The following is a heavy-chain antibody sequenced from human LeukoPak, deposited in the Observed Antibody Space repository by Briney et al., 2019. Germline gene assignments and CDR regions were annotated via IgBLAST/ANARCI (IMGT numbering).Heavy chain of an antibody. J-gene: IGHJ4*02. CDR3: AKVPNYYGSGSYYNHLDY. CDR1: GFTFSSYA. D-gene: IGHD3-10*01. V-gene: IGHV3-23*01. CDR2: ISGSGGST. Sequence: GGSLRLSCAASGFTFSSYAMSWVRQAPGKGLEWVSAISGSGGSTYYADSVKGRFTISRDNSKNTLYLQMNSLRAEDTAVYYCAKVPNYYGSGSYYNHLDYWGQGTLVTVSS.